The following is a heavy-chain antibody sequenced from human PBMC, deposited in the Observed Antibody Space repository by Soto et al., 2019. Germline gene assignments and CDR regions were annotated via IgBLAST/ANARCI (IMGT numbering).Heavy chain of an antibody. CDR3: ARSARGSYGAST. D-gene: IGHD3-16*01. Sequence: EAHLVESGGGLVQPGGSLRLSCAASGFTFSNYWIHWLRQAPGKGLVWVSRINSGGSSTNYADSVKGIFTIVRDNAKNTVYLQMNRLRAEDTSMFYCARSARGSYGASTWGQGTLFTFAP. CDR2: INSGGSST. J-gene: IGHJ4*02. V-gene: IGHV3-74*01. CDR1: GFTFSNYW.